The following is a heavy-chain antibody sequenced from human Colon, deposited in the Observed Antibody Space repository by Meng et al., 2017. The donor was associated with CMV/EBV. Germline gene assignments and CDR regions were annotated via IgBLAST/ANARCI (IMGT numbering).Heavy chain of an antibody. CDR2: IRHDGNTQ. CDR3: AKEGVEIEPFFDY. V-gene: IGHV3-30*02. J-gene: IGHJ4*02. CDR1: GFPISSFG. D-gene: IGHD1-1*01. Sequence: EGSLRLSCVASGFPISSFGMHWVRQAPGRGLEWMAYIRHDGNTQYYADSLKGRFTVSRDNSKNTLYLQMDSLRVDDTAVYYCAKEGVEIEPFFDYWGQGTLVTVSS.